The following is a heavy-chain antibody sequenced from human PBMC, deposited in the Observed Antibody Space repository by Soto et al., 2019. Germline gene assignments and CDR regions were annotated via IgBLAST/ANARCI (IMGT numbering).Heavy chain of an antibody. CDR2: IYYSGST. V-gene: IGHV4-59*01. D-gene: IGHD6-13*01. CDR1: GGSISSYY. Sequence: SETLSLTCTVSGGSISSYYWSWIRQPPGKGLEWIGYIYYSGSTNYNPSLKSRVTISVDTSKNQFSLKLSSVTAADTAVYYCARGNRAAAGFRSLVPFDYWGQGTLVTVSS. J-gene: IGHJ4*02. CDR3: ARGNRAAAGFRSLVPFDY.